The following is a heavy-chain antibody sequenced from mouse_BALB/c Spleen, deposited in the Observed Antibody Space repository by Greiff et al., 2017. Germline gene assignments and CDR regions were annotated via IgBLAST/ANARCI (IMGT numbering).Heavy chain of an antibody. V-gene: IGHV5-9-3*01. CDR3: SNWYDAMDY. Sequence: EVQRVESGGGLVKPGGSLKLSCAASGFTFSSYAMSWVRQTPEKRLEWVATISSGGSYTYYPDSVKGRFTISRDNAKNTMYLQMSSLRSEDSAMYYCSNWYDAMDYWGQGTSVTVSS. CDR1: GFTFSSYA. CDR2: ISSGGSYT. J-gene: IGHJ4*01.